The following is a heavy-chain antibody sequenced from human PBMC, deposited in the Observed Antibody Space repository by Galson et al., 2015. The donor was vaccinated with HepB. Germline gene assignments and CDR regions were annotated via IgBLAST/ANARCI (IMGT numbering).Heavy chain of an antibody. Sequence: SVKVSCKVSGYTLTELSMHWVRQAPGKGLEWMGGFDPEDGETIYAQKFQGRVTMTEDTSTDTAYMELSSLRSEDTAVYYCATGQKSSSWHKYYVDYWGQGTLVTVSS. CDR3: ATGQKSSSWHKYYVDY. V-gene: IGHV1-24*01. CDR2: FDPEDGET. CDR1: GYTLTELS. J-gene: IGHJ4*02. D-gene: IGHD6-13*01.